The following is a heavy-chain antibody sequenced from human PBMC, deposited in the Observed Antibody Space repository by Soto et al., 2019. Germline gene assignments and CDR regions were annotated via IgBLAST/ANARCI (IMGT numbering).Heavy chain of an antibody. CDR2: ISAYNGNT. J-gene: IGHJ6*02. Sequence: QVQLVQSGAEVKKPGASVKVSCKASGYTFTSYYISWVRQAPGHGLEWMGWISAYNGNTNYARKLKGRDTMTTDTSTRTASMELSSLSYDDTAVYFSARDNPPMGVWGQGPTVTVSS. CDR3: ARDNPPMGV. CDR1: GYTFTSYY. V-gene: IGHV1-18*01.